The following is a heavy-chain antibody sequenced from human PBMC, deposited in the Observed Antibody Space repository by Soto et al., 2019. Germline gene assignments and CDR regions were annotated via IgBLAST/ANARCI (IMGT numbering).Heavy chain of an antibody. D-gene: IGHD2-2*02. V-gene: IGHV4-34*01. CDR1: GGSFSGYY. CDR2: INHSGST. Sequence: SETLSLTCAVYGGSFSGYYWSWIRQPPGKGLEWIGEINHSGSTNYNPSLKSRVTISVDTSKNQFSLKLSSVTAADTAVYYCARALPGYCSSTSCYTADYWGQGTLVTVS. J-gene: IGHJ4*02. CDR3: ARALPGYCSSTSCYTADY.